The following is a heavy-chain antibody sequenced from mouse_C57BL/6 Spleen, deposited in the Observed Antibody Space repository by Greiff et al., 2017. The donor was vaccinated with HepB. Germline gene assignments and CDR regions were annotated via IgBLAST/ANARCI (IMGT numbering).Heavy chain of an antibody. V-gene: IGHV1-82*01. D-gene: IGHD2-1*01. Sequence: VQLQQSGAELVRPGASVTLSCKASGYAFSSSWMNWVKQRPGKGLEWIGRIYPGDGDTNYNGKFKGKATLTADKSSSTAYMQLSSLTSEDSAVYFCARSYYDAMDYWGQGTSVTVSS. CDR1: GYAFSSSW. CDR3: ARSYYDAMDY. J-gene: IGHJ4*01. CDR2: IYPGDGDT.